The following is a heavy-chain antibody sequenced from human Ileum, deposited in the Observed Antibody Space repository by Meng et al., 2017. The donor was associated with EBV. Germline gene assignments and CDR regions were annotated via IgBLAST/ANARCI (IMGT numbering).Heavy chain of an antibody. J-gene: IGHJ4*02. Sequence: GRALLPRGGALSRSCAASGLTFSLFWMHWFRQAQGKGLVWVSRISPDGSRTNYADSVKGRFTISRDNAKNMVYLQMSSLRAEDTAVYHCFLVSTVTQPDFWGPGTLVTVSS. CDR3: FLVSTVTQPDF. CDR2: ISPDGSRT. V-gene: IGHV3-74*01. D-gene: IGHD5/OR15-5a*01. CDR1: GLTFSLFW.